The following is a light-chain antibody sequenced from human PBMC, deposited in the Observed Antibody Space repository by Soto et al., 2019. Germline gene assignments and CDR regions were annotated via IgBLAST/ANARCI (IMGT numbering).Light chain of an antibody. CDR2: EVN. CDR1: SSAIGAYNY. V-gene: IGLV2-8*01. Sequence: QSALTQPASASGSPGQSVTISCTGTSSAIGAYNYVSWFQQHPGEAPKLIISEVNKRPSGVPNRFSGSKSGNTASLTVSWLQAQDEAEDYCPSFGGRVNLIFGGGTKVTVL. J-gene: IGLJ2*01. CDR3: PSFGGRVNLI.